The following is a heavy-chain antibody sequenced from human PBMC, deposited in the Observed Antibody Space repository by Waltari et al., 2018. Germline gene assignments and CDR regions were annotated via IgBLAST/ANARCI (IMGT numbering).Heavy chain of an antibody. CDR3: ASLPADAQYYYYGMDV. Sequence: QVQLVQSGAEVKKPGSSVKVSCKASGGPFIRYAISWLRQAPGQGLEWMGRSIPIRGIANYAQKFQGRVTITADKSTSTAYMELSSLRSEDTAVYYCASLPADAQYYYYGMDVWGQGTTVTVSS. CDR1: GGPFIRYA. J-gene: IGHJ6*02. D-gene: IGHD2-2*01. V-gene: IGHV1-69*04. CDR2: SIPIRGIA.